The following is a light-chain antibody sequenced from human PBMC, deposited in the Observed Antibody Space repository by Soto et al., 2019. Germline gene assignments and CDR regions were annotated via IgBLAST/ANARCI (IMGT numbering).Light chain of an antibody. CDR2: AAS. V-gene: IGKV1-12*01. CDR3: QQSKSFPLT. CDR1: QGISTC. J-gene: IGKJ4*01. Sequence: DIQMTQSPSSLPASIGDRVTITCRASQGISTCLAWYQQKPGKAPKLLIYAASSLRSGVPSRFSGTGSGTDFSLTISSLQPEDLATYYCQQSKSFPLTFGGGTKVDIK.